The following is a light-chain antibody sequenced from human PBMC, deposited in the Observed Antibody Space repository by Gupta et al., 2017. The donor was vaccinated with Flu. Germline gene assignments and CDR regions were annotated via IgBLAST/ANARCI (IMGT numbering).Light chain of an antibody. CDR2: ENT. V-gene: IGLV6-57*01. Sequence: FVRTTPHPVSCAPLKTVTILCSRSGGSIAGNYVQWYQQRPGKSPTIVIYENTRRRSGVPDRFSGSSDSSSTSASLTISGLKTDDEADYYCQSYHDSNHWVFGGGTKVTVL. CDR1: GGSIAGNY. CDR3: QSYHDSNHWV. J-gene: IGLJ3*02.